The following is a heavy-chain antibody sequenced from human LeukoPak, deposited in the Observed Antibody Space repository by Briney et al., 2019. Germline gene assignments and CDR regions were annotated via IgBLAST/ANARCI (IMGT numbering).Heavy chain of an antibody. CDR1: GFTFSSYS. CDR2: IGISSNKI. Sequence: GGSLRLSCAASGFTFSSYSMNWVRQAPGKGLEWVSSIGISSNKIYYADSVKGRFIISRDNAKNSVYLQMNSLRAEGTAVYYCARGGYSVSWTKIDYWGQGTLVTVSS. D-gene: IGHD5/OR15-5a*01. J-gene: IGHJ4*02. CDR3: ARGGYSVSWTKIDY. V-gene: IGHV3-21*01.